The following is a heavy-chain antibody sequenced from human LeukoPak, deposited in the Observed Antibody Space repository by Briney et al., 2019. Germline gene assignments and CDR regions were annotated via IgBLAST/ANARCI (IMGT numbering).Heavy chain of an antibody. J-gene: IGHJ6*02. CDR2: IYYSGST. V-gene: IGHV4-59*01. CDR1: GGSISSYY. D-gene: IGHD2-21*01. CDR3: ARDAIFRSMDV. Sequence: SETLSLTCTVSGGSISSYYWSWIRQPPGKELEWIGYIYYSGSTNYNPSLKSRVTISIDTSKNQFSLKLSSVTAADTAVYYCARDAIFRSMDVWGQGTTVTVSS.